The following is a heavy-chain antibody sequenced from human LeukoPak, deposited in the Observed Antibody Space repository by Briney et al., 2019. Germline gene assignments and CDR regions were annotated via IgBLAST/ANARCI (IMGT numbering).Heavy chain of an antibody. D-gene: IGHD2-2*02. CDR2: IYPGDSDT. J-gene: IGHJ6*03. V-gene: IGHV5-51*01. CDR1: GYSFTSYW. Sequence: GESLKISCKGSGYSFTSYWIGWVRQMPGKGLEWMGIIYPGDSDTRYSPSFQGQVTISADKSISTAYLQWSSLKASDTAIYYCARLPSYCSSTSCYTGGWDYYYYMDVWGKGTTVTVSS. CDR3: ARLPSYCSSTSCYTGGWDYYYYMDV.